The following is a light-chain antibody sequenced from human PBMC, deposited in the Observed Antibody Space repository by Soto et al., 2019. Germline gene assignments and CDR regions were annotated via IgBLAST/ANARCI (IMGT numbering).Light chain of an antibody. V-gene: IGKV3-15*01. CDR2: GAS. CDR1: QSLRSS. Sequence: LITQSPATLSVSPGERATLSCRASQSLRSSLAWYQQKPGQAPRLLIYGASTRDTGIPARFSGSGSGTEFTLTISRLQSEDFSVYFCQQYNISPQTFGQGTKVDIK. CDR3: QQYNISPQT. J-gene: IGKJ1*01.